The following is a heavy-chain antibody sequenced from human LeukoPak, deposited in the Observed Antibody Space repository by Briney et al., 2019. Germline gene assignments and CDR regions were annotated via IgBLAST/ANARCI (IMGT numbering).Heavy chain of an antibody. Sequence: GGSLRLSCAASGFTFSSYSMNWVRQAPGKGLEWVSSISSSSSYIYYADSVKGRFTISRDNAKNSLFLQMNSLRAEDTAVYCCARADMATTYYFDYWGQGTLVTVSS. CDR1: GFTFSSYS. D-gene: IGHD5-24*01. CDR2: ISSSSSYI. CDR3: ARADMATTYYFDY. V-gene: IGHV3-21*03. J-gene: IGHJ4*02.